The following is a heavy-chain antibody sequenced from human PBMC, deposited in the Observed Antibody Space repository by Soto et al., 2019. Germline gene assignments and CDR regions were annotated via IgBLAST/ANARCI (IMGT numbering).Heavy chain of an antibody. J-gene: IGHJ5*02. V-gene: IGHV3-7*01. Sequence: EGHLVQSGGGLVQPGGSLRLSCVASGFTFSNFCMNWVRQTPGKGLEWVANIKPDGTAQAYMDSVKDRFTVSRDNAKNSLYLQMNSLRADDTAIYFCGAWDSSNNPWGQGTLVTVSS. D-gene: IGHD1-26*01. CDR1: GFTFSNFC. CDR2: IKPDGTAQ. CDR3: GAWDSSNNP.